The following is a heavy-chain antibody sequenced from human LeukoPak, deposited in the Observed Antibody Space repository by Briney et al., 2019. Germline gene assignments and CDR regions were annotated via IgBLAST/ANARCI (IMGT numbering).Heavy chain of an antibody. CDR2: ISGSGGST. CDR3: AKAHYDILTGYYMGNWFDP. CDR1: GFTFSSYA. D-gene: IGHD3-9*01. Sequence: GGSLRLSCAASGFTFSSYAMSWVRQAPGKGLEWVSAISGSGGSTYYADSVKGRFTISRDNSKNTLYLQMNSLRAEDTAVYYCAKAHYDILTGYYMGNWFDPWGKGTLVTVSS. J-gene: IGHJ5*02. V-gene: IGHV3-23*01.